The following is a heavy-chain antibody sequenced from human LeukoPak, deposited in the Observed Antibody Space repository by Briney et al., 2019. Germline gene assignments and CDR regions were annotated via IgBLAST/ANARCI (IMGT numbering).Heavy chain of an antibody. D-gene: IGHD3-22*01. CDR3: ARASSGYNDY. J-gene: IGHJ4*02. CDR1: GGSISSYY. Sequence: SETLSLTCTVSGGSISSYYWSWIRQPPGKGLEWIGYIYYSGSTNYNPSLKSRVTISVDTSKNQFSLKLSSVTAADTAVYYCARASSGYNDYWGQGTLVTVSS. CDR2: IYYSGST. V-gene: IGHV4-59*01.